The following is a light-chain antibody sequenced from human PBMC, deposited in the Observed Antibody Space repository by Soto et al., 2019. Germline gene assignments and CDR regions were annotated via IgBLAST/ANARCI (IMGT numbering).Light chain of an antibody. CDR1: QSVASDY. J-gene: IGKJ1*01. V-gene: IGKV3-20*01. CDR3: QQYGSSPRT. Sequence: ENVLTQSPGTLSLSPGERATLSCRASQSVASDYLAWYQQKSGQAPSLLIYGATIRATGIPDRFSGRGSGTDFTLTISRLEPEDFAVYYCQQYGSSPRTFGQGTKVEI. CDR2: GAT.